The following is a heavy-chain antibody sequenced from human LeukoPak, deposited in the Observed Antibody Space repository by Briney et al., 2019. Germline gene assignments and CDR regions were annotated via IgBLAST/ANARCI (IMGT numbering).Heavy chain of an antibody. CDR1: GYTFTGYY. CDR3: ARARRFLEWLPVNWFDP. J-gene: IGHJ5*02. CDR2: INPNSGGT. V-gene: IGHV1-2*02. Sequence: ASVKVSCKASGYTFTGYYMHWVRQAPGQGLEWMGWINPNSGGTNYAQKFQGRVTMTRDTSISTAYMELSSLRSEDTAVYYCARARRFLEWLPVNWFDPWGQGTLVTVSS. D-gene: IGHD3-3*01.